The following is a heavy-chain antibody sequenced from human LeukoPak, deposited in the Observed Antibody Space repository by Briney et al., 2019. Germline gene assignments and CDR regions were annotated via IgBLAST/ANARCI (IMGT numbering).Heavy chain of an antibody. J-gene: IGHJ4*02. Sequence: SVKVSCKASGGTFSSYAISWVRQAPGQGLEWMGRIIPILGIANYAQRFQGRVTITADKSTSTAYMELSSLRSEDTAVYYCAGGDFRPPDYYFDYWGQGTLVTVSS. V-gene: IGHV1-69*04. CDR1: GGTFSSYA. CDR2: IIPILGIA. D-gene: IGHD3-16*01. CDR3: AGGDFRPPDYYFDY.